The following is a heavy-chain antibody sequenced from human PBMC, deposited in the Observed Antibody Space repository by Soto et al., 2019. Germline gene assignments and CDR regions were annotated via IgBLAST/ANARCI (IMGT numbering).Heavy chain of an antibody. Sequence: GGSLRLSCAASGFTFSSFWMNWVRQAPGKGLEWVANIKQDGSEKNYVDSVKGRFTISRDNAKNSVYLQMNSLRAEDTAVYYCAPSPYCSGGGCYAVDWFDPCGQGTLVTVSS. CDR2: IKQDGSEK. D-gene: IGHD2-15*01. V-gene: IGHV3-7*01. J-gene: IGHJ5*02. CDR1: GFTFSSFW. CDR3: APSPYCSGGGCYAVDWFDP.